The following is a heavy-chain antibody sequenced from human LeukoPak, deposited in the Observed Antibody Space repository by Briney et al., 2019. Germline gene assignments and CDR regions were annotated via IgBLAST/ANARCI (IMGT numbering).Heavy chain of an antibody. Sequence: GGSLRLSCAASGFTFSSYWMSWVRQAPGKGLEWVANIKQDGSEKYYVDSVKGRFTISRDNAKNSLYLQMNSLSAEDTAVYYSTRDAWVLLPFYYYYYYMDVWGKGTTVTVSS. J-gene: IGHJ6*03. CDR1: GFTFSSYW. CDR3: TRDAWVLLPFYYYYYYMDV. D-gene: IGHD1-26*01. V-gene: IGHV3-7*01. CDR2: IKQDGSEK.